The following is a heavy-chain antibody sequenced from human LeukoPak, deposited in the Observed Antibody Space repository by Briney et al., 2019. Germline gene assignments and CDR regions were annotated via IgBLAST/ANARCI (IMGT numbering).Heavy chain of an antibody. CDR3: ARVVFRGGASTRGEGGKRPYYFDY. J-gene: IGHJ4*02. V-gene: IGHV1-3*01. Sequence: ASVTVSCKASGYTFTSYAMHWVRQAPGQRREWMGWINAGNGNTKYSQKFQGRVTITRDTSASTAYMELSSLRSEDTAVYYCARVVFRGGASTRGEGGKRPYYFDYWGQGTLVTVSS. CDR1: GYTFTSYA. D-gene: IGHD4-23*01. CDR2: INAGNGNT.